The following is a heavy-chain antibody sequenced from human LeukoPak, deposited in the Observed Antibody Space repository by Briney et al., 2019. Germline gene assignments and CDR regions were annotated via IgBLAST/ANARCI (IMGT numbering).Heavy chain of an antibody. J-gene: IGHJ4*02. CDR1: GCSISGYF. CDR3: ARYGITIVRGGKYYFDS. CDR2: IHYSGST. V-gene: IGHV4-59*08. Sequence: PSETLSLTCTVSGCSISGYFWSWIRQPPGKGLEWIGYIHYSGSTNYNPSLNSRVTISVDTSKNQFSLRLSSVTAADTAVYYCARYGITIVRGGKYYFDSWGQGTLVTVSS. D-gene: IGHD3-10*01.